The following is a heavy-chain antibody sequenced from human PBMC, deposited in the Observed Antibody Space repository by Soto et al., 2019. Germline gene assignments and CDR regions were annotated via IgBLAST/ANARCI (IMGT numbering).Heavy chain of an antibody. D-gene: IGHD2-2*01. CDR1: GFTFSSYS. CDR2: ISSSSSTI. CDR3: ARDTLRYCSSTSCHVFDY. V-gene: IGHV3-48*02. Sequence: HPVGSLRLSCAASGFTFSSYSMNWVRQAPGKGLEWVSYISSSSSTIYYADSVKGRFTISRDNAKNSLYLQMNSLRDEDTAVYYCARDTLRYCSSTSCHVFDYWGQGTLVTVSS. J-gene: IGHJ4*02.